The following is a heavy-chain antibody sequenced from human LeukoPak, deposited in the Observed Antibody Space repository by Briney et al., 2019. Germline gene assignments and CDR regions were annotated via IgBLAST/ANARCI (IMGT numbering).Heavy chain of an antibody. J-gene: IGHJ4*02. CDR3: ARDPNGDYIGTFDM. CDR2: ISGSGGST. Sequence: GGSLRLSCAASEFTFSSYGMSWVRQAPGKGLEWVSSISGSGGSTQYADSVQGRFAISRDNSKNTLYLQMNSLRVEDTAVYFCARDPNGDYIGTFDMWGQGTLVTVSS. D-gene: IGHD4-17*01. V-gene: IGHV3-23*01. CDR1: EFTFSSYG.